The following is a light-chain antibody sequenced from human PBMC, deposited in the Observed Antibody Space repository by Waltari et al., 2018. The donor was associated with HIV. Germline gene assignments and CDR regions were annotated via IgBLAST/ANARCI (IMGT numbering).Light chain of an antibody. CDR1: SPNIRTNT. CDR2: SND. J-gene: IGLJ3*02. CDR3: AAWDDSLNGWV. Sequence: QSVLTQPPSASGTPGQRVTISCSGRSPNIRTNTVSWYQQPPGTAPKLLIYSNDQRPSGVPDRFSGSKSGTSASLAISGLQSEDEADYYCAAWDDSLNGWVFGGGTKLTVL. V-gene: IGLV1-44*01.